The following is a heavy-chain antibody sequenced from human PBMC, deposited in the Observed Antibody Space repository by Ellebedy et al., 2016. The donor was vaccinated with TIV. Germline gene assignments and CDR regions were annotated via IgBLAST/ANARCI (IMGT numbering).Heavy chain of an antibody. CDR2: ISGSGNYT. D-gene: IGHD4-17*01. CDR1: GFSFDTYA. V-gene: IGHV3-23*01. Sequence: GESLKISCAASGFSFDTYAMSWVRQAPGKGLEGVSTISGSGNYTYYADSVKGRFTISSDNSKNTLFLQMNSLTAEDTAAYYCAKDLSYGDFDYYYYGMDVWGQGTTVTVSS. J-gene: IGHJ6*02. CDR3: AKDLSYGDFDYYYYGMDV.